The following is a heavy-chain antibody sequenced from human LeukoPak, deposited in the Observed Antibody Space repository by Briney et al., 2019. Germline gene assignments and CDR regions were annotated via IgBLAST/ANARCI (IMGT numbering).Heavy chain of an antibody. Sequence: GGSLRLSCAASGFTFSSYSMNWVRQAPGKGLEWVSYISSSSSTIYYADSVKGRFTISRDNSKNTLYLQMNSLRAEDTAVYYCAKDLRYPFDYWGQGTLVTVSS. CDR2: ISSSSSTI. V-gene: IGHV3-48*01. J-gene: IGHJ4*02. D-gene: IGHD1-1*01. CDR3: AKDLRYPFDY. CDR1: GFTFSSYS.